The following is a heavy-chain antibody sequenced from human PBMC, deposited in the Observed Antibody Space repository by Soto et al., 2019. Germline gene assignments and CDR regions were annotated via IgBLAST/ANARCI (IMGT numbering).Heavy chain of an antibody. J-gene: IGHJ4*02. CDR1: GFTFSSYG. D-gene: IGHD5-12*01. Sequence: QVQLVESGGGVVQPGRSLRLSCAASGFTFSSYGMHWVRQAPGKGLEWVAVISYDGSNKYYADSVKGRFTISRDNSKNTLYLQMNSLRAEDTAVYYCAKDLTATIDYWGQGTLVTVSS. CDR3: AKDLTATIDY. CDR2: ISYDGSNK. V-gene: IGHV3-30*18.